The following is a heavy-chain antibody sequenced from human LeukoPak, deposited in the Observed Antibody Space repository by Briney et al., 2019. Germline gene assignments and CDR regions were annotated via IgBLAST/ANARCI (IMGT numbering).Heavy chain of an antibody. CDR2: ISAYNGNT. J-gene: IGHJ6*02. V-gene: IGHV1-18*01. D-gene: IGHD5-18*01. Sequence: GASVKVSCKASGYTFTSYGISWVRQAPGQGLEWMGWISAYNGNTNYAQKLQGRVTMTTDTSTSTAYMELRSLRPDDTAVYYCVRGSPAMVYYGMDVWGQGTTVTVSS. CDR3: VRGSPAMVYYGMDV. CDR1: GYTFTSYG.